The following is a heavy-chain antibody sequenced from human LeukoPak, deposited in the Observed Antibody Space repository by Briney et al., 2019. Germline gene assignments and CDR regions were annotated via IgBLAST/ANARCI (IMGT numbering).Heavy chain of an antibody. CDR3: ARAGGYCSGGSCYRGYSWFDP. CDR1: GFTFSSSG. Sequence: GGSLRLSCAASGFTFSSSGMHWVRQAPGKGLEWVAVILYNGSNKYYADSVRGRFTISRDNSKNTLYLQMNSLRVEDTAVYYCARAGGYCSGGSCYRGYSWFDPWGQGTLVTVSS. CDR2: ILYNGSNK. V-gene: IGHV3-33*01. D-gene: IGHD2-15*01. J-gene: IGHJ5*02.